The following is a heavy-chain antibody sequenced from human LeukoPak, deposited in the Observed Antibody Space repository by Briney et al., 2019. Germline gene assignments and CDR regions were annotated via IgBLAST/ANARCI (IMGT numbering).Heavy chain of an antibody. CDR1: GGSISSYY. V-gene: IGHV4-59*01. CDR3: ARSRAADGSYFDY. J-gene: IGHJ4*02. D-gene: IGHD3-10*01. CDR2: IYYSGST. Sequence: TASETLSLTCTVSGGSISSYYWSWIRQPPGKGLEWIGYIYYSGSTNYNPSLKSRVAISVDTSKNQFSLKLSSVTAVDTAEYYCARSRAADGSYFDYWGQGTLVTVSS.